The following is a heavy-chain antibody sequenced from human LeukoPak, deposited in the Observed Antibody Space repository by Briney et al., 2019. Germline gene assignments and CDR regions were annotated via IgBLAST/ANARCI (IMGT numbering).Heavy chain of an antibody. CDR3: ARTRSDYGGNPPGY. V-gene: IGHV1-18*01. D-gene: IGHD4-23*01. Sequence: GASVKVSCKASGYTFTSYGISWVRQAPGQGLEWMGWISAYNGNTNHAQKLQGRVTMTTDTSTSTAYMELRSLRSDDTAVCYCARTRSDYGGNPPGYWGQGTLVTVSS. J-gene: IGHJ4*02. CDR2: ISAYNGNT. CDR1: GYTFTSYG.